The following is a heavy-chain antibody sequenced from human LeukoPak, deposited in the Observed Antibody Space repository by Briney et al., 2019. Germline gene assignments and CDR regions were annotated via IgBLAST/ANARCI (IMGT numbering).Heavy chain of an antibody. D-gene: IGHD3-22*01. V-gene: IGHV3-11*01. CDR2: ISSSGSTI. Sequence: GGSLRLSCAASGFTFSDYYTSWIRQAPGKGLEWVSYISSSGSTIYYADSVKGRFTISRDNAKNSLYLQMNSLRAENTAVYYCARDRNSDTYYYDSSGYSVDYWGQGTLVTVSS. CDR3: ARDRNSDTYYYDSSGYSVDY. CDR1: GFTFSDYY. J-gene: IGHJ4*02.